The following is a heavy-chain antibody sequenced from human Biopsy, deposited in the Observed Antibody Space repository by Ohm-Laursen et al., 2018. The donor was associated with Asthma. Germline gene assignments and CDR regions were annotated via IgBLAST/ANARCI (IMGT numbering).Heavy chain of an antibody. CDR1: GYTFNSAG. Sequence: ASVKVSCKTSGYTFNSAGITWVRQAPGQGLEWMGWISVYNGNTKGAQKLQDRVTMITDTSTSTAYMELRSLRSDDTAVYFCARAVDYSHYYGIDVWGQGTTVTAS. D-gene: IGHD3-10*01. V-gene: IGHV1-18*01. CDR2: ISVYNGNT. CDR3: ARAVDYSHYYGIDV. J-gene: IGHJ6*02.